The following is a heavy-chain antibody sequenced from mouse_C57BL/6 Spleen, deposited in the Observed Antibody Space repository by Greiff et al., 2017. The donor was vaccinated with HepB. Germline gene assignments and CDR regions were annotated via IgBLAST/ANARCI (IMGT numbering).Heavy chain of an antibody. CDR3: ARSSMVTTKAMDY. J-gene: IGHJ4*01. D-gene: IGHD2-2*01. V-gene: IGHV1-81*01. CDR1: GYTFTSYG. CDR2: ISPRSGNT. Sequence: VQLQQSGAELARPGASVKLSFKASGYTFTSYGISWVQQRTGQGLEWIGEISPRSGNTYYNEKFKGKATLTADKSSSTAYLELRRLTSEDSAVYFWARSSMVTTKAMDYWGQGTSVTVSS.